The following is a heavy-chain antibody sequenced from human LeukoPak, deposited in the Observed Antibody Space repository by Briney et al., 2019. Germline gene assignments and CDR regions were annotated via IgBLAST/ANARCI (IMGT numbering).Heavy chain of an antibody. V-gene: IGHV3-9*01. J-gene: IGHJ4*02. CDR3: AKYLSYSNYEGIDY. Sequence: QPGRSLRLSCAASGFTFDDYAMHWVRQAPGKGLEWVSGISWNSGSIGYADSVKGRFTISRDNAKNSLYLQMNSLRAEDTALYYCAKYLSYSNYEGIDYWGQGTLVTVSS. CDR2: ISWNSGSI. D-gene: IGHD4-11*01. CDR1: GFTFDDYA.